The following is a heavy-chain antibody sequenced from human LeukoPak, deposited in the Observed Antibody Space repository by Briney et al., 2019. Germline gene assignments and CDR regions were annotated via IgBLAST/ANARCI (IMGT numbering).Heavy chain of an antibody. CDR2: FDPEDGET. CDR3: ATALFTGNNWFDP. D-gene: IGHD2-21*01. J-gene: IGHJ5*02. Sequence: ASVKVSCRVSGYTLTELSMHWVRQAPGKGLEWMGGFDPEDGETIYAQKFQGRVTMTEDTSTDTAYMELSSLRSEDTAMYYCATALFTGNNWFDPWGQGTLVTVSS. V-gene: IGHV1-24*01. CDR1: GYTLTELS.